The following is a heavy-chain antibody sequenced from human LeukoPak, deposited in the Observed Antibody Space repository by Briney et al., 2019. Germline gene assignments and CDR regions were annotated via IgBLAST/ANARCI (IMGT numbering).Heavy chain of an antibody. CDR2: INPNSGGT. J-gene: IGHJ4*02. D-gene: IGHD3-9*01. CDR1: GFTFTGYY. Sequence: ASVKVSCKASGFTFTGYYMHWVRQAPGQGLEWMGWINPNSGGTNYAQKFQGRVTMTRDTSISTAYMELSRLRSDDTAVYYCARDLVQDDILTSWGQGTLVTVSS. V-gene: IGHV1-2*02. CDR3: ARDLVQDDILTS.